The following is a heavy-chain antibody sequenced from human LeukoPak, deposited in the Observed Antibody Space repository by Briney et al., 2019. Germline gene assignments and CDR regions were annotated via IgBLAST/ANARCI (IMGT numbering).Heavy chain of an antibody. Sequence: GGSLRLSRAASGFTFSSYEMNWVRQAPGKGLEWVSYISSSGSTIYYADSVKGRFTISRDNAKNSLYLQMNSLRAEDTAVYYCARGGEGDGYNYGGLDYWGQGTLVTVSS. V-gene: IGHV3-48*03. CDR3: ARGGEGDGYNYGGLDY. CDR2: ISSSGSTI. J-gene: IGHJ4*02. CDR1: GFTFSSYE. D-gene: IGHD5-24*01.